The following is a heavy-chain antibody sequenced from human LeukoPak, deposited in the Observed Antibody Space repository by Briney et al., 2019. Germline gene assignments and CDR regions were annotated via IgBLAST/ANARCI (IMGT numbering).Heavy chain of an antibody. D-gene: IGHD3-10*01. V-gene: IGHV3-64D*06. CDR3: VKGPLLLWFGELTRGGLDY. J-gene: IGHJ4*02. CDR2: ISSNGGST. CDR1: GFTFSSYA. Sequence: GGSLRLSCLASGFTFSSYAMPWVRQAPGKGLEYVSAISSNGGSTYYADSVKGRFTISRDNSKNTLYLQMSSLRAEDTAVYYCVKGPLLLWFGELTRGGLDYWGQGTLVTVSS.